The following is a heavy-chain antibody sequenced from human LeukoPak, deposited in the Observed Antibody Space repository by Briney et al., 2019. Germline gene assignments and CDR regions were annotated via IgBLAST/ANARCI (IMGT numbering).Heavy chain of an antibody. V-gene: IGHV3-30*18. Sequence: PGGSLRLSCAASGFTFSSYGMHWVRQTPGKGLEWVAVMSSDGSSKHYADSMKGRFTISRDNSKNSLYLQINSLTTEDTAVYYCAKTGDSSGWYDFDYWGQGTLVTVSS. CDR1: GFTFSSYG. J-gene: IGHJ4*02. CDR2: MSSDGSSK. CDR3: AKTGDSSGWYDFDY. D-gene: IGHD6-19*01.